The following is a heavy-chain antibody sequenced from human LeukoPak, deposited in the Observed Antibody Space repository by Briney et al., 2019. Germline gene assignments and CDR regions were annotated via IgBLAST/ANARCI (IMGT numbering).Heavy chain of an antibody. D-gene: IGHD6-13*01. CDR3: ARDGGYGSSWRGNYYYGMDV. J-gene: IGHJ6*02. Sequence: ASVKVSCKASGYTFTSYYMHWVRQAPGQGLEWMGIINPSGGSTSYAQKFQGRVTMTRDTSTSTVYMELSSLRSEDTAVYYCARDGGYGSSWRGNYYYGMDVWGQGTTVTVSS. CDR2: INPSGGST. V-gene: IGHV1-46*01. CDR1: GYTFTSYY.